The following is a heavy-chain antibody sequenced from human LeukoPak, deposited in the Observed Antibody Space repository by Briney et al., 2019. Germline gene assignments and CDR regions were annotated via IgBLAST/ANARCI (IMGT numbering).Heavy chain of an antibody. Sequence: GGSLRLSCAASGFTFSSYAMSWVRQASGKGLEWVSVISGSGDTTYYADSVKGRFTISRDNSKNTLFPQMNSLRAEDTAVYYCAKGVGSYKDIDYWGQGTLVTVSS. D-gene: IGHD3-10*01. V-gene: IGHV3-23*01. CDR1: GFTFSSYA. CDR2: ISGSGDTT. J-gene: IGHJ4*02. CDR3: AKGVGSYKDIDY.